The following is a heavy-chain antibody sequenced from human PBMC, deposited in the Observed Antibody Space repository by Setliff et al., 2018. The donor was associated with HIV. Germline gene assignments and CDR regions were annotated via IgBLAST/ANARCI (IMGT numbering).Heavy chain of an antibody. V-gene: IGHV4-38-2*01. CDR3: AHYYYDTSGQPFDY. J-gene: IGHJ4*02. CDR1: GYSISSGYY. Sequence: SETLSLTCAVSGYSISSGYYWGWIRQPPGRGLEWIGNIYHSGGTNYNPSLKSRVTISLDTSKNQLSLKLSSVTAADTAVYYCAHYYYDTSGQPFDYWGQGTLVTVSS. CDR2: IYHSGGT. D-gene: IGHD3-22*01.